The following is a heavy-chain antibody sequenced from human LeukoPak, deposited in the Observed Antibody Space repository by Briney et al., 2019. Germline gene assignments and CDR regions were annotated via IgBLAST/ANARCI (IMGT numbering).Heavy chain of an antibody. J-gene: IGHJ4*02. CDR1: GFTVSSYY. Sequence: PGGSLRLSCAASGFTVSSYYMSWIRQAPGKGLDWVSVIYSGGSAYYADSVKGRFTISRDNSKNTLYLQINSLRAEDTAVYYCARDLGRGYSNYWSQGTLVTVSS. CDR2: IYSGGSA. D-gene: IGHD3-16*01. CDR3: ARDLGRGYSNY. V-gene: IGHV3-66*01.